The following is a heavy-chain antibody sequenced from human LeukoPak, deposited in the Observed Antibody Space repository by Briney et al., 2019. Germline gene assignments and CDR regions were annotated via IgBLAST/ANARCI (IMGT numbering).Heavy chain of an antibody. J-gene: IGHJ6*03. Sequence: PSQTLSLTCTVSGGSISSGDYYWSWIRQPPGKGLEWIGYIYYSGSTYYNPSLKSRVTISVDTSKNQFSLKLSSVNAADTAVYYCARAVYFWSGYPPYYYYMDVWGKGTTVTVSS. CDR2: IYYSGST. D-gene: IGHD3-3*01. CDR1: GGSISSGDYY. V-gene: IGHV4-30-4*08. CDR3: ARAVYFWSGYPPYYYYMDV.